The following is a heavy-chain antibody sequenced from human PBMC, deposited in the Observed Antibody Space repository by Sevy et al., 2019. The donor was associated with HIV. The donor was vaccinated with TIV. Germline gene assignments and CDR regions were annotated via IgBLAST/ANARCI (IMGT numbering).Heavy chain of an antibody. CDR1: GYNFTNFW. CDR3: ARHGPAQAAPLLDLLPGASYYGVDV. CDR2: IYPGDSDI. V-gene: IGHV5-51*01. Sequence: GESLKISCKGSGYNFTNFWLAWVRQMPGKGLEWMGFIYPGDSDIRLSPSFQGQVTISVDKSVSTAYLEWGSLRASDRAMYFCARHGPAQAAPLLDLLPGASYYGVDVRGLGTTVTVSS. J-gene: IGHJ6*02. D-gene: IGHD2-2*01.